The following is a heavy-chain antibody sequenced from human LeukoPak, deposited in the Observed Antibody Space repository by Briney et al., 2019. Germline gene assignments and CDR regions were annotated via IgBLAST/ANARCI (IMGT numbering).Heavy chain of an antibody. Sequence: GGSLRLSCAASGFTFSSYWMHWVRQAPGKGLVWVSRINSDGSSTSYADSVKGRFTISRDNAKNTLYLQMNSLRAEDTAVYYCARDRGHCSGGSCPDYWGQGTLVTVSS. CDR3: ARDRGHCSGGSCPDY. D-gene: IGHD2-15*01. CDR2: INSDGSST. J-gene: IGHJ4*02. CDR1: GFTFSSYW. V-gene: IGHV3-74*01.